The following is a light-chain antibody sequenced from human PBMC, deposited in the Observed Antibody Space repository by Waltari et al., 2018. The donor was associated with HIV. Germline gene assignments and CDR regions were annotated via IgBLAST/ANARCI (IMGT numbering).Light chain of an antibody. Sequence: QSALTQPASVSGSPGQSITISCTGTSSDVGGYNYVSWYQHHPGKAPKLMIYEVSNRPSGVSNRFSGSKSGNTASLTIAGLQAEDEAEYYCTSYTSKNNRVFGGGTKLTVL. J-gene: IGLJ3*02. V-gene: IGLV2-14*01. CDR3: TSYTSKNNRV. CDR1: SSDVGGYNY. CDR2: EVS.